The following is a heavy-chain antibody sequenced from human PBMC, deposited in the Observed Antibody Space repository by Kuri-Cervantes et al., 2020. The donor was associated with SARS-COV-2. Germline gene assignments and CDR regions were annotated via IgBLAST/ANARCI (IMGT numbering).Heavy chain of an antibody. CDR1: SGSFSDYY. Sequence: SETLSLTCAGYSGSFSDYYWSWIRQTPEMGLEWIGEINHSGSTNYNPSLKSRVTISVDTSKNQFSVKLSSVTAADTAVYYCARGRAYYDFWSGYRAHAFDIWGQGTMVTVSS. V-gene: IGHV4-34*01. J-gene: IGHJ3*02. CDR3: ARGRAYYDFWSGYRAHAFDI. D-gene: IGHD3-3*01. CDR2: INHSGST.